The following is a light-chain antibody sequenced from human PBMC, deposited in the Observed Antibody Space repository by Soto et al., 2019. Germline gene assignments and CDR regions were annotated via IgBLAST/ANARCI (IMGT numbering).Light chain of an antibody. CDR3: AAWDDSLHNFV. J-gene: IGLJ1*01. CDR2: RDS. Sequence: QSVLTQSSPASGTPGQMITISCSGSSSKIGNYYVYWYRQLPGTAPKLLIYRDSQRPSGVPDRFSGSKSGTSASLAISGLRSKDEADYYCAAWDDSLHNFVFGTGTKVTVL. V-gene: IGLV1-47*01. CDR1: SSKIGNYY.